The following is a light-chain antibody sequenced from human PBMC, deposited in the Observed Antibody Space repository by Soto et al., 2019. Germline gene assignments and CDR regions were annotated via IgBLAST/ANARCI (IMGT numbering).Light chain of an antibody. CDR3: QQYNSYSPT. Sequence: DIQMTQSPSTLSASVGDRVTITCRASQSINSWLAWYQQRPGKAPKLLIYDASSLESGGPSRFSGSGSGTEFTLTISSLQPDDCATYYCQQYNSYSPTFGQGTQLEIK. CDR2: DAS. J-gene: IGKJ2*01. CDR1: QSINSW. V-gene: IGKV1-5*01.